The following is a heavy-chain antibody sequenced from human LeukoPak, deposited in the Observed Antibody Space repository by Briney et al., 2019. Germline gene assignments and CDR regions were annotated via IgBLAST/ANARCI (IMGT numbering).Heavy chain of an antibody. D-gene: IGHD4-17*01. Sequence: SETLSLTCSGSNYSISNSLHWGWLRQPPGKGLEWIGSIYRSGSTFYNPSLKSRVTISLDTSKNQFSLKLSSVTAADTAVYFCARGTYGYYMDVWGKGTTVTVSS. CDR1: NYSISNSLH. CDR2: IYRSGST. V-gene: IGHV4-38-2*02. J-gene: IGHJ6*03. CDR3: ARGTYGYYMDV.